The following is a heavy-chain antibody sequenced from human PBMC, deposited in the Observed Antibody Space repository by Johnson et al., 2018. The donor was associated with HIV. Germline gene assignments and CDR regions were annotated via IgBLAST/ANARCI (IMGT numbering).Heavy chain of an antibody. D-gene: IGHD1-26*01. J-gene: IGHJ3*02. CDR3: ASAWGELDDAFDI. V-gene: IGHV3-30*04. CDR1: GFTFSSYA. CDR2: ISYDGSNK. Sequence: QVQLVESGGGVVQPGRSLRLSCAASGFTFSSYAMHWVRQAPGKGLEWVAVISYDGSNKYYADSVKGLFTISRDNSKNTLYLQMNSLRAEDTAVYYCASAWGELDDAFDIWGQGTMVTVSS.